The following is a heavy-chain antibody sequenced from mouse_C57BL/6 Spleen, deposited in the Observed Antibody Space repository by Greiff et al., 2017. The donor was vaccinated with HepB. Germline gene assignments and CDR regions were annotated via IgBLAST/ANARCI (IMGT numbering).Heavy chain of an antibody. CDR3: AKEGLGTICAMDY. J-gene: IGHJ4*01. CDR1: GFSLTSYG. D-gene: IGHD2-1*01. Sequence: QVQLQQSGPGLVQPSQSLSITCTVSGFSLTSYGVHWVRQSPGKGLEWLGVIWRGGSTDYNAAFMSRLSITKDNSKSQVFFKMNSLQADDTAIYYGAKEGLGTICAMDYWGQGTSVTVSS. CDR2: IWRGGST. V-gene: IGHV2-5*01.